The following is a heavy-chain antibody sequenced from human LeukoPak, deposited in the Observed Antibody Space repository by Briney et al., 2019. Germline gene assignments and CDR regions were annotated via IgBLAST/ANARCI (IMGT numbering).Heavy chain of an antibody. CDR3: AREVESWFGDLLSYFDS. CDR1: GFSISTGYS. J-gene: IGHJ4*02. V-gene: IGHV4-38-2*02. Sequence: SETLSLTCSVSGFSISTGYSWGWIRQPPGKGLEWIGTIYHRGNTYFNPSLMSRVIISLDTSKNQFSLRLTSVTAADTAVYYCAREVESWFGDLLSYFDSWGQGTQVTVSS. D-gene: IGHD3-10*01. CDR2: IYHRGNT.